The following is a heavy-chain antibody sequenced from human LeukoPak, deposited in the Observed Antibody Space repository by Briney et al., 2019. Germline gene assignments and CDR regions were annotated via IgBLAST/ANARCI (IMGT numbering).Heavy chain of an antibody. CDR2: INNDGSST. CDR3: ARVQPSSGSYYDY. CDR1: GFTFSSYW. D-gene: IGHD1-26*01. Sequence: GGSLRLSCAASGFTFSSYWMHWVRQAPGKGLVWVSRINNDGSSTSYADSVKGRFTISRDNAKNTLYLQMNSLRAEDTAVYYCARVQPSSGSYYDYWGQGTLVTVSS. J-gene: IGHJ4*02. V-gene: IGHV3-74*01.